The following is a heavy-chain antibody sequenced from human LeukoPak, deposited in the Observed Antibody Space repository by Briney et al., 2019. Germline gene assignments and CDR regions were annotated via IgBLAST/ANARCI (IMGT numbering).Heavy chain of an antibody. J-gene: IGHJ4*02. CDR3: VRLMTTVTTSYFDY. CDR1: GFTFSNYA. CDR2: ISTTDATT. Sequence: GGSLRLSCSASGFTFSNYAMNWVRQAPGKGLEWVSGISTTDATTYYADSVKGRFTISRDNAKNSLYLQMNSLRAEDTAVYYCVRLMTTVTTSYFDYWGQGTLVTVSS. D-gene: IGHD4-17*01. V-gene: IGHV3-21*01.